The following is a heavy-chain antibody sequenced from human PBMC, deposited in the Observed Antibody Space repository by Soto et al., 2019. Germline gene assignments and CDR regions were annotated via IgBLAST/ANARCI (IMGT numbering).Heavy chain of an antibody. CDR3: ARAVGIAAAGTGAPYGMDV. Sequence: QVQLVQSGAEVKKPGSSVKVSCKASGGTFSSYTISWVRQAPGQGLEWMGRITPILGIANYAQKFQGRVTITADKSTSTAYMELSSLRSEDTAVYYCARAVGIAAAGTGAPYGMDVWGQGTTVTVSS. D-gene: IGHD6-13*01. J-gene: IGHJ6*02. V-gene: IGHV1-69*02. CDR1: GGTFSSYT. CDR2: ITPILGIA.